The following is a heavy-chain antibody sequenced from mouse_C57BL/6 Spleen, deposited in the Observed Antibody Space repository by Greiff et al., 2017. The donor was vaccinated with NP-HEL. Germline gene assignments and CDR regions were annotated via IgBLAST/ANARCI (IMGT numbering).Heavy chain of an antibody. CDR2: ISYDGSN. CDR1: GYSITSGYY. J-gene: IGHJ4*01. Sequence: EVHLVESGPGLVKPSQSLSLTCSVTGYSITSGYYWNWIRQFPGNKLEWMGYISYDGSNNYNPSLKNRISITRDTSKNQFFLKLNSVTTEDTATYYCARDHSNYAMDYWGQGTSVTVSS. V-gene: IGHV3-6*01. CDR3: ARDHSNYAMDY. D-gene: IGHD2-5*01.